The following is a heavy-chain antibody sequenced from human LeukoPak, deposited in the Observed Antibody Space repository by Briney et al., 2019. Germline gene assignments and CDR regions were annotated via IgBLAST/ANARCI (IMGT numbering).Heavy chain of an antibody. V-gene: IGHV3-48*04. CDR3: ARRLIPHHNNWFDP. CDR1: GFTFSSYS. D-gene: IGHD1-14*01. J-gene: IGHJ5*02. Sequence: PGGSLRLSCAASGFTFSSYSMNWVRQAPGKGLEWVSYISSSSSTIYYADSVKGRFTISRDNAKNSLYLQMNSLRAEDTAVYYCARRLIPHHNNWFDPWGQGTLVTVSS. CDR2: ISSSSSTI.